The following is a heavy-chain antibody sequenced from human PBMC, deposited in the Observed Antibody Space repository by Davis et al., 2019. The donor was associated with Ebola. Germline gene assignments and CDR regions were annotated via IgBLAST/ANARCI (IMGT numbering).Heavy chain of an antibody. CDR3: ARVRYCGGDCSKNYYYGMDV. Sequence: ASVKVSCKASGGTFSSYAISWVRQAPGQGLEWMGRVNPYSGGTNYAQKFQARVTMTRDTSISTAYMELSRLRSDDTAVYYCARVRYCGGDCSKNYYYGMDVWGKGTTVTVSS. D-gene: IGHD2-21*02. CDR1: GGTFSSYA. V-gene: IGHV1-2*06. CDR2: VNPYSGGT. J-gene: IGHJ6*04.